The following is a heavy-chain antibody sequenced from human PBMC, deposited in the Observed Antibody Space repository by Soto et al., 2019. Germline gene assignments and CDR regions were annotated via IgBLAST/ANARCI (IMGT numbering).Heavy chain of an antibody. J-gene: IGHJ6*03. CDR3: ARDIPSLRYCSSTSCQAGYMDV. CDR2: INHSGST. V-gene: IGHV4-34*01. D-gene: IGHD2-2*01. CDR1: GGSFSGYY. Sequence: SETLSLTCAVYGGSFSGYYWSWIRQPPGKGLEWIGEINHSGSTNYNPSLKSRVTISVDTSKNQFSLKLSSVTAADTAVYYCARDIPSLRYCSSTSCQAGYMDVWGKGTTVTV.